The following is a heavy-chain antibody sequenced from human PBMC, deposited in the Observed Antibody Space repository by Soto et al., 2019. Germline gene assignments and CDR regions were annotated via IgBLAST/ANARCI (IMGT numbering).Heavy chain of an antibody. CDR3: AREENCSDGICYSEYFQR. CDR2: VNPSGGST. CDR1: GYIFTAHS. V-gene: IGHV1-46*01. Sequence: ASVKVSCKASGYIFTAHSMHWVRQAPGQGLEWMGVVNPSGGSTSYAQKFQGRITMTRDTSTSTVYMNRSSLTSEDTSVYYCAREENCSDGICYSEYFQRWGQGTLVTVSS. J-gene: IGHJ1*01. D-gene: IGHD2-15*01.